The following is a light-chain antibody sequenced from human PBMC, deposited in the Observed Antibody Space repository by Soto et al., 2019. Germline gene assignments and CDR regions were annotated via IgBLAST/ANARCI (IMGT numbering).Light chain of an antibody. CDR1: QSISNW. J-gene: IGKJ4*01. V-gene: IGKV1-5*03. CDR2: TAS. CDR3: QQYNSYSLT. Sequence: DIQMTQSPSTLSASVGDRVTITCRASQSISNWLAWYQQKPGRAPKLLIYTASTLESGVPSRFSGSGSGTEFTLTISGLQTDDFATYYCQQYNSYSLTFGGGTKVEIK.